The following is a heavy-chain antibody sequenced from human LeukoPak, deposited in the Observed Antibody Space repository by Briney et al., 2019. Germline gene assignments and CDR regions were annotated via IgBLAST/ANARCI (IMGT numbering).Heavy chain of an antibody. D-gene: IGHD3-10*01. J-gene: IGHJ6*02. CDR2: IYPGNSET. CDR1: GYSFTSYW. CDR3: ARGGSSDYYGSGSYYPAPYYYVGMGV. Sequence: GESLKISRKGSGYSFTSYWIGWVRQIPGKGPEWMGIIYPGNSETRYSPSFQGQDSISADKSISAAYLQWSSLKASEIAMYYCARGGSSDYYGSGSYYPAPYYYVGMGVWGQGTTVTVSS. V-gene: IGHV5-51*01.